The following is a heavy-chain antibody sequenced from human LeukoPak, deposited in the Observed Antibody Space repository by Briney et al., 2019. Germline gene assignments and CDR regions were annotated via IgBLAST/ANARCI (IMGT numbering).Heavy chain of an antibody. V-gene: IGHV1-18*01. CDR3: VTDRQVSRNDYGDYVIFAATY. D-gene: IGHD4-17*01. CDR2: INPNSGGT. CDR1: GYTFTSYG. J-gene: IGHJ4*02. Sequence: GASVKVSCKASGYTFTSYGISWVRQAPGQGLEWMGWINPNSGGTIYAQKFQGRVTMTEDTSTDTAYMELSSLRSEDTAVYYCVTDRQVSRNDYGDYVIFAATYWGQGTLVTVSS.